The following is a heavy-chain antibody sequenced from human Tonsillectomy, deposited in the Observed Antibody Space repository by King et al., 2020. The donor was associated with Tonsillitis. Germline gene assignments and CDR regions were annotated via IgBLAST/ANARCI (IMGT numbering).Heavy chain of an antibody. V-gene: IGHV2-70*04. D-gene: IGHD1-1*01. CDR2: IDWDDDK. CDR3: ARTLGTYGARDRFDY. Sequence: VTLKESGPALVKATQTLTLTCTFSGFSLITRGMCLSWIRQPPRKALECLARIDWDDDKFYRPSLKTRLTIYKDTSQNQVVLIMTNVYPVDTATYYCARTLGTYGARDRFDYWGQGTLVTVSS. J-gene: IGHJ4*02. CDR1: GFSLITRGMC.